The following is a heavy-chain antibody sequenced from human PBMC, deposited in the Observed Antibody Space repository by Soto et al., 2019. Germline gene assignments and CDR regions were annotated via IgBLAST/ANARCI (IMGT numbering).Heavy chain of an antibody. Sequence: ASVKVSCKASGGTFSSYAISWVRQAPGQGLEWMGGIIPIFGTANYAQKFQGRVTITADESTSTAYMELSSLRSEDTAVCYCARVSGGSSSWYFWFDPWGQGTLVTVSS. CDR3: ARVSGGSSSWYFWFDP. V-gene: IGHV1-69*13. J-gene: IGHJ5*02. D-gene: IGHD6-13*01. CDR2: IIPIFGTA. CDR1: GGTFSSYA.